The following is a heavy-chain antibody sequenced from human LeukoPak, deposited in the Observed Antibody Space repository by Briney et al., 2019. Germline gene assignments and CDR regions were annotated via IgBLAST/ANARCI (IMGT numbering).Heavy chain of an antibody. CDR2: ISYDGSNK. D-gene: IGHD3-22*01. Sequence: GGSLRLSCAASGFTFSSYAMHWVRQAPGKGLEWVAVISYDGSNKYYADSVKGRFTISRDNSKNTLYLQMNSLRAEDTAVYYCAKDQYYYDSSGYFSYFDYWGQGTLVTVSS. CDR1: GFTFSSYA. J-gene: IGHJ4*02. CDR3: AKDQYYYDSSGYFSYFDY. V-gene: IGHV3-30*04.